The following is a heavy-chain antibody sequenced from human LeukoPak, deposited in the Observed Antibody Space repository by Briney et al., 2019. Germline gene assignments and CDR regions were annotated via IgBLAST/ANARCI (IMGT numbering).Heavy chain of an antibody. D-gene: IGHD3-3*01. CDR2: ISGSGNTI. V-gene: IGHV3-48*03. CDR1: GFTFSSYE. Sequence: GGSLRLSCAASGFTFSSYEMNWVRQAPGRGLEWVSYISGSGNTIYYADSVKGRSTISRDNAKNSLYLQVNSLRAEDTALYYCASGPPFLKYFEYWGQGTLVTVSS. CDR3: ASGPPFLKYFEY. J-gene: IGHJ4*02.